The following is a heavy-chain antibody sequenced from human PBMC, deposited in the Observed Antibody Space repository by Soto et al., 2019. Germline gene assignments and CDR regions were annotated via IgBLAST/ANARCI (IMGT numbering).Heavy chain of an antibody. V-gene: IGHV1-18*01. CDR2: ISAYNGNT. CDR1: GYTFTSYG. Sequence: ASVKVSCQASGYTFTSYGISWVRQAPGQGLEWMGWISAYNGNTNYAQKLQGRVTMTTDTSTSTAYMELRSLRSDDTAVYYCARDLPNGIAAAGFPPRLHYWFDPWGQGTLVTVSS. J-gene: IGHJ5*02. CDR3: ARDLPNGIAAAGFPPRLHYWFDP. D-gene: IGHD6-13*01.